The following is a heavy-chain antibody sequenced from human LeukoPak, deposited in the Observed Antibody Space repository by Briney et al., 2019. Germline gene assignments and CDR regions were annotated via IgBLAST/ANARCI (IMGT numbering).Heavy chain of an antibody. CDR1: GGSFSGYY. J-gene: IGHJ5*02. CDR2: INHSGST. V-gene: IGHV4-34*01. CDR3: AFQIRDNWFDP. D-gene: IGHD3-10*01. Sequence: PSETLSLTCAVYGGSFSGYYWSWIRQPPGKGLEWIGEINHSGSTNYNPSLKSRVTISVDTSKNQFSLKLSSVTAADTAVYYCAFQIRDNWFDPWGQGTLVTVSS.